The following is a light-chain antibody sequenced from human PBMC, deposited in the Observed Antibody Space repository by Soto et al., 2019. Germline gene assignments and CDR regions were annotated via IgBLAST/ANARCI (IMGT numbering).Light chain of an antibody. CDR2: STN. Sequence: QSVLTQPPSVSGTPGQWVTIPCSGSTSNIGSNTVNWYQQLPGTAPKLLIYSTNQRPSGVPDRFSGSKSGTSASLAISGLQSEDEADYYCAAWDDSLNGYVFGTGTKLTVL. CDR3: AAWDDSLNGYV. CDR1: TSNIGSNT. J-gene: IGLJ1*01. V-gene: IGLV1-44*01.